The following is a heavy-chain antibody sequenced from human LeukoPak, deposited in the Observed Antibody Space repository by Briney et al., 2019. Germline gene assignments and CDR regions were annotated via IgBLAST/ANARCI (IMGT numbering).Heavy chain of an antibody. J-gene: IGHJ2*01. Sequence: QSGWSLRLSCAASGFTFRNYGMHWVRQAPGKGLEWVAVIWYDGSNKYYADSVKGRFTMSRDNSKNTLFLQMNSLRVDDTAVYYCARDRSVRYFDLRGRGTLVTVSS. CDR1: GFTFRNYG. CDR3: ARDRSVRYFDL. V-gene: IGHV3-33*01. D-gene: IGHD3-3*01. CDR2: IWYDGSNK.